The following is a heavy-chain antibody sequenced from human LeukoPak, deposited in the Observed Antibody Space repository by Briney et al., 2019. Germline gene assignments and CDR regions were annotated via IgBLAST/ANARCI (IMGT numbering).Heavy chain of an antibody. CDR3: AELGITMIGGV. CDR2: IASDGTI. Sequence: GGSLRLSCVASGFILSTSEMNWVRQAPGRGLDWVSFIASDGTIYYADSVKGRFTISRDNAKNSLYLQMNSLRAEDTAVYYCAELGITMIGGVWGKGTTVTISS. CDR1: GFILSTSE. D-gene: IGHD3-10*02. V-gene: IGHV3-48*03. J-gene: IGHJ6*04.